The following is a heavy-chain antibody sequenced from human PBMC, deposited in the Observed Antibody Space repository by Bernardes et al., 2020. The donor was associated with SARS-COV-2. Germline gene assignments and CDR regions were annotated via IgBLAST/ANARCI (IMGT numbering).Heavy chain of an antibody. CDR2: ISSSSTYI. CDR1: GFIFTTYS. D-gene: IGHD3-16*01. V-gene: IGHV3-21*01. J-gene: IGHJ6*02. Sequence: GGSLRLSCEASGFIFTTYSMIWVRQAPGKGLEWVSSISSSSTYIYNADSVKGRFTISRDNAKNSVFLQMNSLRAEDTAVYYCARRASFNGMDVWGQGTTVTVSS. CDR3: ARRASFNGMDV.